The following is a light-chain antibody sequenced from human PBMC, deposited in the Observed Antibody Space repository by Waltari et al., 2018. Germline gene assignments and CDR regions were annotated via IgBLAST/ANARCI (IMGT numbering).Light chain of an antibody. Sequence: QSALTQPASVSESPGQSITISCTGTISDVGGYDYVSWYQQPPGKAPKLLIYDVSERPSGVSNRFSGSKSGNTASLTISGLQAEDEADYYCCLYALFSTLVFGGGTKVTVL. CDR1: ISDVGGYDY. J-gene: IGLJ2*01. CDR2: DVS. CDR3: CLYALFSTLV. V-gene: IGLV2-23*02.